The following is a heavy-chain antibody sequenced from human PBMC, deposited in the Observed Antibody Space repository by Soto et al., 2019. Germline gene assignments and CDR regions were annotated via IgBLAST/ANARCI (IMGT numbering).Heavy chain of an antibody. CDR2: IYHGGGT. CDR3: ARRRSGWFFDF. J-gene: IGHJ4*02. Sequence: QVQLQESGPGLVKPSGTLSLTCAVSSASISSSNWWSWVRQPPGKGLEWIGEIYHGGGTYYSPSLKSRVTISVDKSKNQFSLKLISVIAADTAVYYCARRRSGWFFDFWGQGTLVTVSS. D-gene: IGHD6-19*01. CDR1: SASISSSNW. V-gene: IGHV4-4*02.